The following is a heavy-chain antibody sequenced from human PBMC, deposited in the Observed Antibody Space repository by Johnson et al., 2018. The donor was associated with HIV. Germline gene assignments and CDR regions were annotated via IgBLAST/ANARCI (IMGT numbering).Heavy chain of an antibody. CDR2: ISYDGSNK. CDR3: ARDRGAFDI. Sequence: VQLVESGGGLVQPGESLRLSCAASGFTFSSYAMHWVRQAPGKGLEWVAVISYDGSNKYYADSVKGRFTISRDNSKNTLYLQMNSLRAEDTAVYYCARDRGAFDIWGQGTMVTVSS. CDR1: GFTFSSYA. J-gene: IGHJ3*02. V-gene: IGHV3-30*04.